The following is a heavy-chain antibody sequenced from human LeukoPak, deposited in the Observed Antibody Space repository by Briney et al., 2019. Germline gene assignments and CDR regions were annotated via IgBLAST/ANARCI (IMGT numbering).Heavy chain of an antibody. CDR3: ARADGPWWELLSFDY. D-gene: IGHD1-26*01. CDR2: TYYRSKWYN. CDR1: GDSVSSNSAA. J-gene: IGHJ4*02. Sequence: SQTLSLTCAISGDSVSSNSAAWNWIRQSPSRGLEWLGRTYYRSKWYNDYAVSVKSRITINPDTSKNQFSLQLSSVTAADTAVYYCARADGPWWELLSFDYWGQGTLVTVSS. V-gene: IGHV6-1*01.